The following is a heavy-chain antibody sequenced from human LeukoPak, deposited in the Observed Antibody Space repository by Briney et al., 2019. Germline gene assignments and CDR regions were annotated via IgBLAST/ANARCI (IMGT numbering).Heavy chain of an antibody. J-gene: IGHJ3*02. CDR3: ARAPRGSGWRAFDI. Sequence: SETLSLTCTVSGGSISSYYWSWIRQPPGKGLEWIGYIYYSGSTNYNPSLKSRVTISVDTSKNQFSLKLSSVTATDTAVYYCARAPRGSGWRAFDIWGQGTMVTVSS. CDR2: IYYSGST. V-gene: IGHV4-59*01. D-gene: IGHD6-19*01. CDR1: GGSISSYY.